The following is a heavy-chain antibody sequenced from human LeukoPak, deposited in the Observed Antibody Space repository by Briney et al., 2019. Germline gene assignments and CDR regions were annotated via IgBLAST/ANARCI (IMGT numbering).Heavy chain of an antibody. V-gene: IGHV4-4*07. CDR3: AREWHHVFDY. J-gene: IGHJ4*02. CDR2: IYPRESP. CDR1: GGSISSYS. Sequence: SETLSLTCTVSGGSISSYSWSWMRQPAGKGLEWIGRIYPRESPNYSPSLKSRVIMSVDKSKNQFSLKLRSVTAADTAVYYCAREWHHVFDYWGQGNLVTVSS. D-gene: IGHD5-12*01.